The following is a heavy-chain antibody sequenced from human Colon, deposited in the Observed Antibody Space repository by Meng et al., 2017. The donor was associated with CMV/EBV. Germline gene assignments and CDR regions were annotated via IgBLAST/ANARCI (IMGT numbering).Heavy chain of an antibody. Sequence: YSLTTYPMHCVRQAPGERLEWMGWINPDNGHIQYSQQFQGRITITRDTSASTIYLELSSLRSEDTAVYYCARDSAYDFWTGKNWFDPWGQGTLVTVSS. D-gene: IGHD3-3*01. CDR3: ARDSAYDFWTGKNWFDP. CDR2: INPDNGHI. V-gene: IGHV1-3*01. J-gene: IGHJ5*02. CDR1: YSLTTYP.